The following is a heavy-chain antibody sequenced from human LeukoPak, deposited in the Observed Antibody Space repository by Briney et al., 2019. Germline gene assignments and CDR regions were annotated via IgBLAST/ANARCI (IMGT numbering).Heavy chain of an antibody. V-gene: IGHV4-34*01. J-gene: IGHJ4*02. CDR1: GGSFSGYY. CDR2: INHSGST. Sequence: PSETLSLTCAVYGGSFSGYYWSWIRQPPGKGLEWIGEINHSGSTNYNPSLKSRVTISVDTSKNQFSLKLSSVTAADTAVYYCARGLGPPIKRGMITFGGVIVNLDYWGQGTLVTVSS. D-gene: IGHD3-16*02. CDR3: ARGLGPPIKRGMITFGGVIVNLDY.